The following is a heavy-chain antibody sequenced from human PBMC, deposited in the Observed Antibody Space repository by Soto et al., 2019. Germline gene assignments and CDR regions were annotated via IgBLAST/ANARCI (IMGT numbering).Heavy chain of an antibody. CDR3: ARDPAHYGDYENDDY. J-gene: IGHJ4*02. D-gene: IGHD4-17*01. V-gene: IGHV1-69*13. CDR2: IIPIFGTA. Sequence: ASVKVSCKASGGTFSSYAISWVRQAPGQGLEWMGGIIPIFGTANYAQKFQGRVTITADESTSTAYMELSSLRSEDTVVYYCARDPAHYGDYENDDYWGQGTLVTVSS. CDR1: GGTFSSYA.